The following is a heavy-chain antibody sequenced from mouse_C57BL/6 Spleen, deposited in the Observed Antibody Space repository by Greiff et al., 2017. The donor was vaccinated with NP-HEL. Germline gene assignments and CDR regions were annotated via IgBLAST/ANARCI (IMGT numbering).Heavy chain of an antibody. J-gene: IGHJ2*01. V-gene: IGHV1-7*01. CDR1: GYTFTSYW. Sequence: QVQLKESGAELAKPGASVKLSCKASGYTFTSYWMHWVKQRPGQGLEWIGYINPSSGYTKYNQKFKDKATLTADKSSSTAYMQLSSLTYEDSAVYYCARRYGSSLGYFDYWGQGTTLTVSS. D-gene: IGHD1-1*01. CDR2: INPSSGYT. CDR3: ARRYGSSLGYFDY.